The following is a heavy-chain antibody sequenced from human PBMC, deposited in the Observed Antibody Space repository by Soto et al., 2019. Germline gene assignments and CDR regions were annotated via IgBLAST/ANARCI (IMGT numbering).Heavy chain of an antibody. Sequence: QLVQSGGEVKKPGASVQVSCKASGYTFISYGISWVRQAPGQGLEWVGWINADTGKTKLAQKVQGRVTLTTDRSTSTAYLELRSLRSDDTAGDYCARDQQQLVRGLDYWGQGTLVSVSS. CDR2: INADTGKT. V-gene: IGHV1-18*01. D-gene: IGHD6-13*01. CDR3: ARDQQQLVRGLDY. J-gene: IGHJ4*02. CDR1: GYTFISYG.